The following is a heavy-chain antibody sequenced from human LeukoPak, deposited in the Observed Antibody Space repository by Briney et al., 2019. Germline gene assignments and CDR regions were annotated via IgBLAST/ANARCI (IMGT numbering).Heavy chain of an antibody. V-gene: IGHV3-11*04. D-gene: IGHD6-19*01. J-gene: IGHJ4*02. CDR3: ARDLVIAVAGTNVVG. Sequence: GGSLRLSCAASGFTFSDYYMSWIRQAPGKGLEWVSYISSSGSTIYYADSVKGRFTISRDNAKNSLYLQMNSLRAEDTAVYYCARDLVIAVAGTNVVGWGQGTLVTVSS. CDR2: ISSSGSTI. CDR1: GFTFSDYY.